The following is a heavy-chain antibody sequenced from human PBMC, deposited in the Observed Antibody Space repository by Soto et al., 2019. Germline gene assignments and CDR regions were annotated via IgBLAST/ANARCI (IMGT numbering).Heavy chain of an antibody. Sequence: GGSLRLSCAASGFTFRSYAMSWVRQAPGKGLEWVSAISGSGGSTYYADSVKGRFTISRDNSKNTLYLQMNSLRAEDTAVYYCAKAFTYYDYVWGSYRYPFDYWGQGTLVTVS. CDR1: GFTFRSYA. CDR2: ISGSGGST. D-gene: IGHD3-16*02. J-gene: IGHJ4*02. V-gene: IGHV3-23*01. CDR3: AKAFTYYDYVWGSYRYPFDY.